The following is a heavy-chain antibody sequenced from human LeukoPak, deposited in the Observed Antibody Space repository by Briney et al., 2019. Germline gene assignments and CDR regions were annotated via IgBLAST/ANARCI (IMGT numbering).Heavy chain of an antibody. D-gene: IGHD2-2*01. Sequence: GASVRVSCKASGYTFTSYYMHWVRQAPGQGLEWMGIINPSGGSTSYAQKFQGRVTMTRDTSTSTVYMELSSLRSEDTAVYYCARDGDCSSTSCYFLDYWGQGTLVTVSS. CDR2: INPSGGST. V-gene: IGHV1-46*01. CDR3: ARDGDCSSTSCYFLDY. J-gene: IGHJ4*02. CDR1: GYTFTSYY.